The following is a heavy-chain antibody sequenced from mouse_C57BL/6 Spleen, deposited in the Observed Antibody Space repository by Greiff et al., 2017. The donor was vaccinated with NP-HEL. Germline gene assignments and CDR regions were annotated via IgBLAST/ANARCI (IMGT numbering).Heavy chain of an antibody. CDR2: IDPSDSET. D-gene: IGHD2-2*01. V-gene: IGHV1-52*01. Sequence: QVQLKQPGAELVRPGSSVKLSCNASGYTFTSYWMHWVKQRPIQGLEWIGNIDPSDSETHYNQKFKDKATLTVDKSSSTAYMQLSSLTSEDSAVYYCATGGYGVDYWGQGTSVTVSS. CDR3: ATGGYGVDY. J-gene: IGHJ4*01. CDR1: GYTFTSYW.